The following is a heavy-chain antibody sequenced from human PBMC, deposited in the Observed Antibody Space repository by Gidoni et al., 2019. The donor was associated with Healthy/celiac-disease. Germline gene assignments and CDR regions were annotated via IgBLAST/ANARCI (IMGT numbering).Heavy chain of an antibody. J-gene: IGHJ4*02. CDR2: INHSGST. CDR3: ARLYCSGGSCFGRMIYYFDY. V-gene: IGHV4-34*01. Sequence: QVQLQPWGAGLLKPSETLSLTCAVYGGSFSGYYWHWIRQPPGEGLAWIGEINHSGSTNYNPSLTSRVTISVVPSKNPFSLKLSSVTSADTAVYYCARLYCSGGSCFGRMIYYFDYWGQGTLVTVSS. CDR1: GGSFSGYY. D-gene: IGHD2-15*01.